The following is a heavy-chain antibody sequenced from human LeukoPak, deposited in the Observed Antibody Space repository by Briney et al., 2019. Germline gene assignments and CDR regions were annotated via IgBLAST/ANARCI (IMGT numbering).Heavy chain of an antibody. CDR3: GKDPHFQPSGWVEH. CDR1: GFTFSRYG. Sequence: PGSSLRLSCAASGFTFSRYGMHWLRQAPGKGLEWVAVISYDGGSEYYTDSVKGRFTISRDNPKNTLYLQMKSLSAEDTAIYYCGKDPHFQPSGWVEHWGQGTLVTVSS. V-gene: IGHV3-30*18. J-gene: IGHJ1*01. CDR2: ISYDGGSE. D-gene: IGHD6-19*01.